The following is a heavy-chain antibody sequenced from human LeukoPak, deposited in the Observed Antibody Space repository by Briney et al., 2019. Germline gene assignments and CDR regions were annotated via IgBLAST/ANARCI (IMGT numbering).Heavy chain of an antibody. CDR1: GGSISHYY. V-gene: IGHV4-59*01. CDR2: IYYSGTT. J-gene: IGHJ6*02. D-gene: IGHD4/OR15-4a*01. Sequence: SETLSLTCTVSGGSISHYYWSWIRRPPGKGLEWIGYIYYSGTTNYNPSLKSRVTISVDTSKNQFSLKLNSVTAADTAVYYCAREDPRTKVPEGMDVWGQGTTVTVSS. CDR3: AREDPRTKVPEGMDV.